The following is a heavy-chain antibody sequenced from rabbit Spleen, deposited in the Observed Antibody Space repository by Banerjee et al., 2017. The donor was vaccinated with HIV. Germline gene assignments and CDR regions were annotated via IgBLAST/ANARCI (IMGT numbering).Heavy chain of an antibody. J-gene: IGHJ3*01. Sequence: QSLEESGGDLVKPEGSLTLTCTASGFSFSSSYYMCWVRQAPGKGLEYIACIYGDFSGSTVYASWAKGRFTISKTSSTTVTLEMTSLTAADTATYFCARDLDDVIGWNFGWWGQGTLVTVS. CDR1: GFSFSSSYY. CDR2: IYGDFSGST. D-gene: IGHD4-1*01. CDR3: ARDLDDVIGWNFGW. V-gene: IGHV1S40*01.